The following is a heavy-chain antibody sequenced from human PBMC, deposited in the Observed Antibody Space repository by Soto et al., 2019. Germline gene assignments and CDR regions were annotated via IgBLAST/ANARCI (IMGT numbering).Heavy chain of an antibody. CDR3: ARESSGSDERDYWGMDV. D-gene: IGHD3-22*01. CDR2: TYYRSKWYN. V-gene: IGHV6-1*01. J-gene: IGHJ6*02. Sequence: SQTLSLTCAISGDSVSSNSAAWNWIRQSPSRGLEWLGRTYYRSKWYNDYAVSVKSRITINPDTSKNQFSPQLNSVTPEDTAVYYCARESSGSDERDYWGMDVWGQGTTVTVSS. CDR1: GDSVSSNSAA.